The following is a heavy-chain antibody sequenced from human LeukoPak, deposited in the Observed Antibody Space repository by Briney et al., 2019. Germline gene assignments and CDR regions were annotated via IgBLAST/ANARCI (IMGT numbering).Heavy chain of an antibody. J-gene: IGHJ4*02. CDR3: ARDRGTYYDDSGYSVGPHDY. CDR1: GGSISSGSYC. V-gene: IGHV4-61*09. CDR2: IYTSGNT. D-gene: IGHD3-22*01. Sequence: PSETLSLTCTVSGGSISSGSYCWSWIRQPAGKGLEWIGHIYTSGNTNYNPSLKSRVTISVDTSKSQFSLKLSSVTAADTAVYYCARDRGTYYDDSGYSVGPHDYWGQGTLVTVSS.